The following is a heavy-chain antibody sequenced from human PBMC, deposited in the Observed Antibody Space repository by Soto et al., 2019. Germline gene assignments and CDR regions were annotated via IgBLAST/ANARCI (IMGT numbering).Heavy chain of an antibody. CDR3: ARDKSGTTLIDY. V-gene: IGHV3-30-3*01. CDR1: GFTFSSYA. Sequence: QVQLVESGGGVVQPGRSLRLSCAASGFTFSSYAMHWVRQAPGKGLEWVALISYDGSDKYYADSVKGRFTISRDSSKSMLYLEMNNLRADDTAVFYCARDKSGTTLIDYWGQGTLVTVSS. CDR2: ISYDGSDK. J-gene: IGHJ4*02. D-gene: IGHD1-1*01.